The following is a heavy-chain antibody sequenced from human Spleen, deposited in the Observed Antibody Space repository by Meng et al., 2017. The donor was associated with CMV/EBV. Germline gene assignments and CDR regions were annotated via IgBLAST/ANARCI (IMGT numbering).Heavy chain of an antibody. V-gene: IGHV3-19*01. CDR1: GFTFSNHW. J-gene: IGHJ4*02. D-gene: IGHD3-10*01. Sequence: GGSLRLSCAATGFTFSNHWMTWVRQAPGKGLEWVSGVSWNGSRTHYADSVKGRFTISKDNTRNLLFLQMSNLRAEDTAVYYCARDEGRGRYYHSGELDYWGQGTLVTVSS. CDR2: VSWNGSRT. CDR3: ARDEGRGRYYHSGELDY.